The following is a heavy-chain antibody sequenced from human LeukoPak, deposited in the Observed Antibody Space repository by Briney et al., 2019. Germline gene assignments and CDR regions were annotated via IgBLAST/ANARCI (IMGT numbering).Heavy chain of an antibody. V-gene: IGHV4-34*01. CDR1: GGSFSGYY. CDR2: INHSGST. J-gene: IGHJ4*02. CDR3: ARGLYDY. Sequence: SETLSLTCAVYGGSFSGYYWSWIRQPPGKGLEWIGEINHSGSTNYNPSLKSRVSISVDTSKNQFSLKLSSVTAADTAVYYCARGLYDYWGQGTLVTVSS.